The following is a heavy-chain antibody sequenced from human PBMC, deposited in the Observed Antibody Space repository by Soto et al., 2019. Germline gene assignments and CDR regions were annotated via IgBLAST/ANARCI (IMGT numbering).Heavy chain of an antibody. CDR1: GYTFTSYG. V-gene: IGHV1-18*01. J-gene: IGHJ6*04. CDR3: ARDSELYGDYGSGLMDV. Sequence: QVRLLQSGAEVKKPGASVKVSCKASGYTFTSYGISWVRQAPGQGLEWMGWISAYNGNTNYAQKLQGRDTMTTDTSTSTAYMELRSLRSDDTAVYYCARDSELYGDYGSGLMDVWGKGTTVTVSS. CDR2: ISAYNGNT. D-gene: IGHD4-17*01.